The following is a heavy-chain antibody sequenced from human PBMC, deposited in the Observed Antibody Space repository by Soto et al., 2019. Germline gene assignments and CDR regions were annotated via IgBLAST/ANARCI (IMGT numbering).Heavy chain of an antibody. Sequence: ASVKASCKASGNTVTDSAIHWVRQAPGQRLEWTGWINGGNGNTYYSEHFQGRVTFTRDTSAGTVYMQLSSLTSEDTAVYYCARDDSGFSGSHYIDYFNYWGQGALVTVSS. D-gene: IGHD1-26*01. CDR1: GNTVTDSA. CDR2: INGGNGNT. J-gene: IGHJ4*02. CDR3: ARDDSGFSGSHYIDYFNY. V-gene: IGHV1-3*01.